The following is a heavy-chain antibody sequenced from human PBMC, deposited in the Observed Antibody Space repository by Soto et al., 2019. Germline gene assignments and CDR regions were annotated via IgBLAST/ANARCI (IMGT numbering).Heavy chain of an antibody. D-gene: IGHD3-16*01. V-gene: IGHV3-21*01. CDR3: ARKGGSKSGSFDY. CDR2: ISSSSSYI. CDR1: GFTFSSYS. J-gene: IGHJ4*02. Sequence: PGGSLRLSCAASGFTFSSYSMNWVRQAPGKGLEWVSSISSSSSYIYYADSVKGRFTISRDNAKNSLYLQMNSLRAEDTAVYYCARKGGSKSGSFDYWGQGTLVTVSS.